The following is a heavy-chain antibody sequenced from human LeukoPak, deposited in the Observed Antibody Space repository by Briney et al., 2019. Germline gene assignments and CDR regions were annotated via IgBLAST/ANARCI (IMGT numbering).Heavy chain of an antibody. CDR3: ARDGYFDY. V-gene: IGHV1-18*01. CDR2: ISAHNGNT. J-gene: IGHJ4*02. Sequence: ASVKVSCKASGYTFTNYGIAWVRQAPGQGLEWMGWISAHNGNTNYALKFQGRVTMTTDTPTRTAYMELRSLRSDDTALYYCARDGYFDYWGQGTLVTVSS. CDR1: GYTFTNYG.